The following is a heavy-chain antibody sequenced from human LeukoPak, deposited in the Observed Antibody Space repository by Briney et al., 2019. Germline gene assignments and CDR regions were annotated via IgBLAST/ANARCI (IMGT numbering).Heavy chain of an antibody. V-gene: IGHV4-31*03. CDR2: IYYSGST. J-gene: IGHJ5*02. D-gene: IGHD3-22*01. CDR1: GGSISSGGYY. CDR3: ARTGVYYYDSSGYLNWFDP. Sequence: SQTLSLTCTVSGGSISSGGYYWSWIRQHPGKGLEWIGYIYYSGSTYYNPSLKSRVTISVDTSKNQFSLKLSSVTAADTAVYYCARTGVYYYDSSGYLNWFDPWGQGTLVTVSS.